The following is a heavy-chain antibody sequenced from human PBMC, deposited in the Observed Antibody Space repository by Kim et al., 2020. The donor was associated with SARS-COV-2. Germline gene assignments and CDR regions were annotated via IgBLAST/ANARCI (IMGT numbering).Heavy chain of an antibody. CDR3: ARGSKRGGRIGDGMDV. D-gene: IGHD2-15*01. CDR1: GGSFSGYY. V-gene: IGHV4-34*01. J-gene: IGHJ6*02. Sequence: SETLSLTCAVYGGSFSGYYWSWIRQPPGKGLEWIGEINHSGSTNYNPSLKSRVTISVDTSKNQCSLKLSSVTAADTAVYYCARGSKRGGRIGDGMDVWGQGTTVTVSS. CDR2: INHSGST.